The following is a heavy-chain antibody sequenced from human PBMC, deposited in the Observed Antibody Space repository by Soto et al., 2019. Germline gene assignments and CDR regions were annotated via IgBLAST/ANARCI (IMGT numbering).Heavy chain of an antibody. CDR2: TYYRSKWST. Sequence: SQTLSLTFAISGDSVSSKSAALNWIRQSPSRGLEWLGRTYYRSKWSTDYAIPVKSRITINPDTSNNHFSLQLKSVTPEDKAVYYCTRALSGSYDHWGQGTLVTVSS. CDR3: TRALSGSYDH. CDR1: GDSVSSKSAA. J-gene: IGHJ5*02. V-gene: IGHV6-1*01. D-gene: IGHD1-26*01.